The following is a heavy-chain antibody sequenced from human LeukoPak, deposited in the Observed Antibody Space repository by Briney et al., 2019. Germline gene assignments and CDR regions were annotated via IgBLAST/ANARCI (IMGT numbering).Heavy chain of an antibody. Sequence: SETLSLTCAVDGGSFSGYYWSWIRQPPGKGLEWIREINHSGSTNYNPSLKSRVTISVDTSKNQFSLKLSSVTAADTAVYYCARADEHWFDPWGQGTLVTVSS. CDR2: INHSGST. CDR3: ARADEHWFDP. V-gene: IGHV4-34*01. J-gene: IGHJ5*02. CDR1: GGSFSGYY.